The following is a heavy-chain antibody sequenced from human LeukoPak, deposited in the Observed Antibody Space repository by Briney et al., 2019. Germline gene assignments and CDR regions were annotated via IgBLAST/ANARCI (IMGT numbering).Heavy chain of an antibody. V-gene: IGHV3-21*01. CDR1: GFTFSSYS. J-gene: IGHJ4*02. D-gene: IGHD3-16*01. Sequence: GRSLRLSCAASGFTFSSYSMNWVRQAPGKGLEWVSSISSSSSYIYYADSVKGRFTISRDNAKNSLYLQMNSLRAEDTAVYYCARSDTFGGIFDYWGQGTLVTVSS. CDR2: ISSSSSYI. CDR3: ARSDTFGGIFDY.